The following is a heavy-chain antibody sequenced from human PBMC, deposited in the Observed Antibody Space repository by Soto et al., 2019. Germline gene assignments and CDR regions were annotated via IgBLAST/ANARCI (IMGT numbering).Heavy chain of an antibody. J-gene: IGHJ6*02. CDR3: ARVGSSSPPYYYYYYGMDV. CDR1: GGSTSSSNW. CDR2: IYHSGST. Sequence: SETLSLTCAVSGGSTSSSNWWSWVRQPPGKGLEWIGEIYHSGSTNYNPSLKSRVTISVDKSKNQFSLKLSSVTAADTAVYYCARVGSSSPPYYYYYYGMDVWGQGTTVTVS. V-gene: IGHV4-4*02. D-gene: IGHD6-6*01.